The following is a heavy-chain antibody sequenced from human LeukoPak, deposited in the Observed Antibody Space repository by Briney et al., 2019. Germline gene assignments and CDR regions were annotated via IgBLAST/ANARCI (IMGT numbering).Heavy chain of an antibody. Sequence: PSETLSLTCAVYGGSFSGYYWSWIRQPPGKGLEWIGEINHSGSTNYNPSLKSRVTISVDTSKNQFSLKLSSVTAADTAVYYCARDRDYYGMDVWGQGTTVTVSS. CDR2: INHSGST. V-gene: IGHV4-34*01. CDR3: ARDRDYYGMDV. J-gene: IGHJ6*02. CDR1: GGSFSGYY.